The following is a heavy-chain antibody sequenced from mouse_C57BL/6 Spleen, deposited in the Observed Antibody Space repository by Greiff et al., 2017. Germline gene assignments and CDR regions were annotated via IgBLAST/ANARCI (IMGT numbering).Heavy chain of an antibody. CDR3: ARVRDYSNLSYFDY. J-gene: IGHJ2*01. CDR1: GFTFSDYY. CDR2: INYDGSST. D-gene: IGHD2-5*01. V-gene: IGHV5-16*01. Sequence: EVNVVESEGGLVQPGSSMKLSCTASGFTFSDYYMAWVRQVPEKGLEWVANINYDGSSTYYLDSLKSRFIISRDNAKNILYLQMSSLKSEDTATYYCARVRDYSNLSYFDYWGQGTTLTVSS.